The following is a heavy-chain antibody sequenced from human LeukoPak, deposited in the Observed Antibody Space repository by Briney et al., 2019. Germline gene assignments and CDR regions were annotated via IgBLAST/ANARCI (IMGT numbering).Heavy chain of an antibody. CDR2: INHSGST. V-gene: IGHV4-34*01. CDR1: GVSFSGYY. D-gene: IGHD3-10*01. J-gene: IGHJ4*02. CDR3: ARGGYYGPKALGY. Sequence: SETLSLTCAVYGVSFSGYYWSWIRQPPGKGLEWIGEINHSGSTNYNPSLKSRVTISVDTSKNQFSLKLSSVTAADTAVYYCARGGYYGPKALGYWGQGTLVTVSS.